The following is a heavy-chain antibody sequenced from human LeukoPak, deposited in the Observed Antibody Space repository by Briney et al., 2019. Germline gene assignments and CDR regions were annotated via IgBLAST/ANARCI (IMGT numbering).Heavy chain of an antibody. V-gene: IGHV4-4*09. CDR2: IYTSGST. CDR1: GGSISSYY. Sequence: SETLSLTCTVSGGSISSYYWSWIRQPPGKGLEWIGYIYTSGSTNYNPSLKSRVTISVDTSKNQFSLKLSSVTAADTAVYYCARVAGYSGFGPFDYWGQGTLVTVSS. CDR3: ARVAGYSGFGPFDY. D-gene: IGHD5-12*01. J-gene: IGHJ4*02.